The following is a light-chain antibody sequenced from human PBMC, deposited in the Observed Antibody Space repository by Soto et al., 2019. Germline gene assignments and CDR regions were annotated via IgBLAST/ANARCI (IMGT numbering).Light chain of an antibody. J-gene: IGLJ1*01. CDR2: EGT. CDR3: CSYAGSRHYV. Sequence: QSALTQPASVSGSPGQSITISCTGTSSDVGSYNLVSWYQQHPGKAPKFMIYEGTKRPSGVSNRFSGSKSGNTASLTISGLQAEDEADYYCCSYAGSRHYVFGTGTKVTVL. V-gene: IGLV2-23*01. CDR1: SSDVGSYNL.